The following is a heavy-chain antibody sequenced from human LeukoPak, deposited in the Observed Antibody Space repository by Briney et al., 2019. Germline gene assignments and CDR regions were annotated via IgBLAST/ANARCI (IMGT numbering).Heavy chain of an antibody. V-gene: IGHV4-31*03. Sequence: PSETLSLTCTVSGGSISSGGYYWSWIRQHPGKGLEWIGYIYYSGSTYYNPSLKSRVTISVDTPKNQFSLKLSSVTAADTAVYYCAREGRLASRAFDIWGQGTMVTVSS. CDR2: IYYSGST. J-gene: IGHJ3*02. D-gene: IGHD5-12*01. CDR1: GGSISSGGYY. CDR3: AREGRLASRAFDI.